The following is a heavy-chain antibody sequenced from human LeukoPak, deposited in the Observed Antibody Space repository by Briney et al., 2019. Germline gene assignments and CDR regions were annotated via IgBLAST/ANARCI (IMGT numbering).Heavy chain of an antibody. CDR3: AGDPSLRTTADY. D-gene: IGHD1-1*01. J-gene: IGHJ4*02. CDR1: EFIFTNYG. Sequence: GGSLRLSCIASEFIFTNYGMHWVRQAPGKGLEWVALISYDGGNQYYADSVRGRFTISRDNSKNTLSLQMNSLKTEDTAVYYCAGDPSLRTTADYWGQGTLVTVSS. CDR2: ISYDGGNQ. V-gene: IGHV3-30*03.